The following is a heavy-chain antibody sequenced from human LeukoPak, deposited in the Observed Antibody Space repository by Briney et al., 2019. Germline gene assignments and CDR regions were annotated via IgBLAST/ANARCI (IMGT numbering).Heavy chain of an antibody. CDR1: GFTFTNYA. D-gene: IGHD1-1*01. CDR3: AKDPSWNYYYSSSMDV. Sequence: PGGSLRLSCAASGFTFTNYAMSWVRQAPGKGLEGVAGISGNGISTYYADAVEGRLTISRDNSKSTLYLQMDSLRPDYTAVYYCAKDPSWNYYYSSSMDVWGKGTTVTVSS. J-gene: IGHJ6*03. V-gene: IGHV3-23*01. CDR2: ISGNGIST.